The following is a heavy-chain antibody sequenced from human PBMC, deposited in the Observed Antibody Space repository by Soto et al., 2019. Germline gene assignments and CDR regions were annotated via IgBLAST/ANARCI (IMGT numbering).Heavy chain of an antibody. D-gene: IGHD6-13*01. J-gene: IGHJ6*02. Sequence: EVQLVESGGGLVQPGGSLRLSCAASGFIFSTYDMHWVRQATGKGLEWVSAIGTAGDTYYPGSVKGRFTISRENAKNSFYLQLNSLRAGDTAVYYCARGPAAAAGTDYYGMDVWGQGTTVTVSS. CDR3: ARGPAAAAGTDYYGMDV. V-gene: IGHV3-13*01. CDR2: IGTAGDT. CDR1: GFIFSTYD.